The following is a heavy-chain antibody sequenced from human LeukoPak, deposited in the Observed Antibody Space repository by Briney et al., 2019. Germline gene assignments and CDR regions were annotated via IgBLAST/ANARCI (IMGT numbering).Heavy chain of an antibody. J-gene: IGHJ4*02. CDR1: GYSFTSYW. CDR2: IYPGDSDT. D-gene: IGHD5-18*01. Sequence: GESLKISCKGSGYSFTSYWIGWVRQMPGKGLECMGIIYPGDSDTRYRPSFQGQVTMSVDKSISTAYLQWSSLKASDTAMYYCARRGVDSYGYFDYWGQGTLVTVSS. CDR3: ARRGVDSYGYFDY. V-gene: IGHV5-51*01.